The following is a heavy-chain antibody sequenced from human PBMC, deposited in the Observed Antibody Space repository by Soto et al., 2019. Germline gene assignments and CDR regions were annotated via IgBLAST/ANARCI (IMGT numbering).Heavy chain of an antibody. Sequence: VGSLRLSCAASGFTFSSYSMNWVRQAPGEGLEWVSYISSSSSTIYYADSVKGRFTISRDNAKNSLYLQMNSLRDEDTAVYYCARVLYCSSTSCYLYYYYGMDVWGQGTTVTVSS. D-gene: IGHD2-2*01. CDR3: ARVLYCSSTSCYLYYYYGMDV. V-gene: IGHV3-48*02. CDR1: GFTFSSYS. CDR2: ISSSSSTI. J-gene: IGHJ6*02.